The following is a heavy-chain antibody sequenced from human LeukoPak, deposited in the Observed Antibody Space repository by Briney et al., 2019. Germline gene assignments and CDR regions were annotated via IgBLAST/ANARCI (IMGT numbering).Heavy chain of an antibody. Sequence: PSETLSLTCTVSGGSISSYYWSWIRQPPGKGLEWIGYIYYSGSTNYNSSLKSRVTISVDTSKNQFSLNLSFVTAADTAVYYCARDLYSSGWSPFDYWGQGTLVTVSS. J-gene: IGHJ4*02. D-gene: IGHD6-19*01. CDR1: GGSISSYY. CDR3: ARDLYSSGWSPFDY. CDR2: IYYSGST. V-gene: IGHV4-59*12.